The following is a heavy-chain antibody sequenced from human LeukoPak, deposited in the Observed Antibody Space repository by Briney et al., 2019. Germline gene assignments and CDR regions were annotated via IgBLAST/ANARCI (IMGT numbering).Heavy chain of an antibody. D-gene: IGHD3-10*02. CDR1: GGSISSYF. Sequence: PSETLSLTCTVSGGSISSYFWSWIRQPAGKGLEWIGRIYSNGITNYNPSLKSRVTMSIDTSKKEFSLKLSSVTAADTAIYYCACSSNFYYYYMDVWGKGTTVTVSS. CDR2: IYSNGIT. CDR3: ACSSNFYYYYMDV. V-gene: IGHV4-4*07. J-gene: IGHJ6*03.